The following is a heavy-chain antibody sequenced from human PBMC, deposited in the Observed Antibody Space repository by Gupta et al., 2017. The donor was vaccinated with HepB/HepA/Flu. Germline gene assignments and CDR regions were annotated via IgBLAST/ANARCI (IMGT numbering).Heavy chain of an antibody. J-gene: IGHJ4*02. V-gene: IGHV4-59*01. CDR2: IYYSGST. CDR3: VNEDCSGGSCYDY. D-gene: IGHD2-15*01. CDR1: GGSISRYY. Sequence: QVQLQESGPGLVKPSETLSLTCTVSGGSISRYYWRWIRQPPGKGLELIGYIYYSGSTNYNPSLKSRVTISVDTSNNQFSLRLNAVTAADTAMYYCVNEDCSGGSCYDYWGQGTLVTVSS.